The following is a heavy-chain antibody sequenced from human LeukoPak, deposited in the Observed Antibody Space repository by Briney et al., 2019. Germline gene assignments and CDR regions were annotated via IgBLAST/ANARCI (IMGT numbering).Heavy chain of an antibody. CDR1: GFTFSSYS. CDR2: ITGSSSYI. V-gene: IGHV3-21*01. Sequence: TTGGSLRLSCAASGFTFSSYSMNWVRQAPGKGPEWVSSITGSSSYIHYADSVKGRFTISRDNAKNSLYLQMNSLRAEDTAVYYCARYSSTMGANWFDPWGQGTLVTVSS. J-gene: IGHJ5*02. CDR3: ARYSSTMGANWFDP. D-gene: IGHD2-2*01.